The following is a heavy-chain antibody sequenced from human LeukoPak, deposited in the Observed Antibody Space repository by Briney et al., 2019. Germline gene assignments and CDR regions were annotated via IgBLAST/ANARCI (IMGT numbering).Heavy chain of an antibody. CDR1: GYTFTGYY. V-gene: IGHV1-2*02. Sequence: ASVKVSCKAFGYTFTGYYMHWVRQAPGQGLEWMGWINPNSGGTNYAQKFQGRVTMTRDTSISTAYMELSRLRSDDTAVYYCASYIVANYGMDVWGQGTTVTVSS. CDR2: INPNSGGT. CDR3: ASYIVANYGMDV. D-gene: IGHD5-12*01. J-gene: IGHJ6*02.